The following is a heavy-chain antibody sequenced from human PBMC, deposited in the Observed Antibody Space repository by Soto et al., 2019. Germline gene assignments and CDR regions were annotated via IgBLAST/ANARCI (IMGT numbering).Heavy chain of an antibody. CDR1: GFSLRTSGVG. J-gene: IGHJ6*02. CDR2: IYWDDDK. CDR3: AYLPCSGGSCYWFSYSGMDV. Sequence: QITLKESGPTLVKPTQTLTLTCTFSGFSLRTSGVGVAWTRQPPGKALEWLALIYWDDDKRYRPSLETRLTVTKDTSKNQVVLSMTNMDSVDTATYYCAYLPCSGGSCYWFSYSGMDVWGQGPTVTVSS. V-gene: IGHV2-5*02. D-gene: IGHD2-15*01.